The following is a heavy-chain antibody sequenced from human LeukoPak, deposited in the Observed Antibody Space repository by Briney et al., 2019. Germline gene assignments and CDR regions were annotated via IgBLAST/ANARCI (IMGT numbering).Heavy chain of an antibody. J-gene: IGHJ4*02. V-gene: IGHV3-30*18. CDR3: AKDPQPITMIVVVPDY. Sequence: GGSLRLSCAASGFTFSIYSMNWVRQAPGKGLEWVAVISYDGSNKYYADSVKGRFTISRDNSKNTLYLQMNSLRAEDTAVYYCAKDPQPITMIVVVPDYWGQGTLVTVSS. CDR2: ISYDGSNK. D-gene: IGHD3-22*01. CDR1: GFTFSIYS.